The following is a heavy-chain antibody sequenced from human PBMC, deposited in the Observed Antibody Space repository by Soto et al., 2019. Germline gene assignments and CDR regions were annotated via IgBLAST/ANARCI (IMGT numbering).Heavy chain of an antibody. V-gene: IGHV3-30-3*01. CDR2: ISYDGSNK. Sequence: GGSLRLSCAASGFTFSSYAMHWVRQAPGKGLEWVAVISYDGSNKYYADSVKGRFTISRDNSKNTLYLQMNSLRAEDTAVYYCARAGTMVRGINGNWFDPWGQGTLVTVSS. J-gene: IGHJ5*02. CDR3: ARAGTMVRGINGNWFDP. D-gene: IGHD3-10*01. CDR1: GFTFSSYA.